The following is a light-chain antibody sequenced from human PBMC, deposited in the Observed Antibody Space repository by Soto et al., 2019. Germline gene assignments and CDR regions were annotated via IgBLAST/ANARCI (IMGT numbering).Light chain of an antibody. CDR2: SNN. CDR1: SSNIGSSA. V-gene: IGLV1-44*01. CDR3: AAWDDSLNDYV. J-gene: IGLJ1*01. Sequence: QSVLTQPPSASGTPGQRITISCSGSSSNIGSSAVNWYQQLPETAPKLLIYSNNQRPSGVPDRFSGSKSGTSASLAISGLQSEDEADYYCAAWDDSLNDYVFGTGTK.